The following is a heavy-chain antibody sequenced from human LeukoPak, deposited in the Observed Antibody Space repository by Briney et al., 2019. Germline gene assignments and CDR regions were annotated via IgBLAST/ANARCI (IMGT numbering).Heavy chain of an antibody. CDR1: GGSISSSSYY. V-gene: IGHV4-39*07. CDR2: IYYSGST. Sequence: KPSETLSLTCTVSGGSISSSSYYWGWIRQPPGKGLEWIGSIYYSGSTYYNPSLKSRVTISVDTSKNQFSLKLSSVTAADTAVYYCARDPDSGSYNWFDPWGQGTLVTVSS. D-gene: IGHD1-26*01. CDR3: ARDPDSGSYNWFDP. J-gene: IGHJ5*02.